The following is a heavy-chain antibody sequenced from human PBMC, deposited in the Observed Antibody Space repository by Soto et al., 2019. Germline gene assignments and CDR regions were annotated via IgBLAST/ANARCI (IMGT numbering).Heavy chain of an antibody. Sequence: APVKVSCKASGYTFTRYDINWVRQATGQGLEWMGWMNPNSGNTGYAQKFQGRVTMTRNTSISTAYMELSSLRSEDTAVYYCARVEYGITMVRGVMNYYYYMDVWGKGTTVTVSS. V-gene: IGHV1-8*01. CDR1: GYTFTRYD. J-gene: IGHJ6*03. D-gene: IGHD3-10*01. CDR2: MNPNSGNT. CDR3: ARVEYGITMVRGVMNYYYYMDV.